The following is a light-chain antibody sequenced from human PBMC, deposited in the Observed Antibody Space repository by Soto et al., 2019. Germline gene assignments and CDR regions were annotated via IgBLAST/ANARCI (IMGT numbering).Light chain of an antibody. CDR3: FSHRGGDSHV. CDR1: SSDVGGYNY. V-gene: IGLV2-14*01. J-gene: IGLJ1*01. Sequence: QSALTQPPSASGSPGQSVAISCTGTSSDVGGYNYVSWYQQHPGKAPKLMIYEVTNRPSGVSNRFSGSKTGNTASLTISGLQAEDEADYYCFSHRGGDSHVFGTGTKVTVL. CDR2: EVT.